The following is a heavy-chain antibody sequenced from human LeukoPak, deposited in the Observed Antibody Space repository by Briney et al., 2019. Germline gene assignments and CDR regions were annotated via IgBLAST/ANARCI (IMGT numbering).Heavy chain of an antibody. CDR1: GGSISSSSYY. CDR3: AIEMATTPNAFDI. Sequence: SETLSLTCTVSGGSISSSSYYWGWIRQPPGKGLEWIGSIYYSGSTYYNPSLKSRVTISVDTSKNQFSLKLSSVTAADTAVYYCAIEMATTPNAFDIWGQGTMVTVSS. J-gene: IGHJ3*02. V-gene: IGHV4-39*07. CDR2: IYYSGST. D-gene: IGHD5-24*01.